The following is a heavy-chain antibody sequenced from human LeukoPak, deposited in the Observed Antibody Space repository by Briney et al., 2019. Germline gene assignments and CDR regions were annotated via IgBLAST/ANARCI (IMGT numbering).Heavy chain of an antibody. CDR3: ARDPLDISRWANAFDI. D-gene: IGHD5-12*01. CDR2: ISGSGGST. V-gene: IGHV3-23*01. Sequence: GGSLRLSCAASGFTFSSYAMSWVRQAPGKGLEWVSAISGSGGSTYYADSVKGRFTISRDNSKNTLRLQMNGLRAEDTAVYYCARDPLDISRWANAFDIWGQGTTVIVSS. CDR1: GFTFSSYA. J-gene: IGHJ3*02.